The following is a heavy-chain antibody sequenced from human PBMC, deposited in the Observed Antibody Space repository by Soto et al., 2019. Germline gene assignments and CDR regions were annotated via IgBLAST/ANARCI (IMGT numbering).Heavy chain of an antibody. V-gene: IGHV3-23*01. CDR1: GFTFSSYA. CDR2: ISGSGGST. J-gene: IGHJ6*02. Sequence: EVQLLESGGGLVQPGGSLGLSCAASGFTFSSYAMSWVRQAPGKGLEWVSAISGSGGSTYYADSVKGRFTISRDNSKNTLYLQMNSLRAEDTAVYYCAKGYCSSTSCYGAPVGPYYYGMDVWGQGTTVTVSS. CDR3: AKGYCSSTSCYGAPVGPYYYGMDV. D-gene: IGHD2-2*01.